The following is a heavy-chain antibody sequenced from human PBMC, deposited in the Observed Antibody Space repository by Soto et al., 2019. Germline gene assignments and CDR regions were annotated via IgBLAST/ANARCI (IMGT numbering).Heavy chain of an antibody. D-gene: IGHD3-10*01. CDR1: GFTFSDHY. CDR3: ARAYYGAGSDYNAFDI. CDR2: TRNKANSYTT. Sequence: GGSLRLSCAASGFTFSDHYMDWVRQAPGKGLEWVGRTRNKANSYTTEYAASVKGRFTISRDDSKNSLYLQMNSLKTEDTAVDYCARAYYGAGSDYNAFDIWGQGTMVTVSS. V-gene: IGHV3-72*01. J-gene: IGHJ3*02.